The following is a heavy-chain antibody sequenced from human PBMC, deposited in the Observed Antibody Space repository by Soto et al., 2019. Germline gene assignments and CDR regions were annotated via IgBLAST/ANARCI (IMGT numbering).Heavy chain of an antibody. CDR2: INPNSGGT. V-gene: IGHV1-2*04. CDR1: GYTFTGYY. Sequence: GASLKVSCKASGYTFTGYYMHWVRQAPGQGLEWMGWINPNSGGTNYAQKFQGWVTMTRDTSISTAYMELSRLRSDDTAVYYCARDRYYDSSGYPAYYFDYWGQGTLVTVSS. CDR3: ARDRYYDSSGYPAYYFDY. D-gene: IGHD3-22*01. J-gene: IGHJ4*02.